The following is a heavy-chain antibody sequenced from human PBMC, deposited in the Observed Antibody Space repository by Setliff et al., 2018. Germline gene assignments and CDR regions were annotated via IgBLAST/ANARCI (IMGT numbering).Heavy chain of an antibody. V-gene: IGHV1-69*06. J-gene: IGHJ2*01. D-gene: IGHD6-19*01. CDR2: IIPIFDSP. CDR1: GDTFTRYG. CDR3: ARVAGIPVTGTSWYLDL. Sequence: SVKVSCKASGDTFTRYGISWVRQAPGQGLEWVGTIIPIFDSPNTAQKFQDRVTITAGKSTSTVYMELSSLRSEDTAVYYCARVAGIPVTGTSWYLDLWGRGTLVTVSS.